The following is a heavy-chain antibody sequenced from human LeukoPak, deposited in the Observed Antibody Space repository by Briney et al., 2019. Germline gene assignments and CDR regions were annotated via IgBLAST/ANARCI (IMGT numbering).Heavy chain of an antibody. D-gene: IGHD3-10*01. V-gene: IGHV4-4*07. CDR3: AVITMIRGKIWFDP. Sequence: SETLSLTCTVSPGSVRSYYWSWIRQPAGKGLEWIGQIYTSGRTDYSPSLKSRVTMSLDTSKNQFSLRLSSVTAADTAVYYCAVITMIRGKIWFDPWGRGTLVTVSS. CDR1: PGSVRSYY. CDR2: IYTSGRT. J-gene: IGHJ5*02.